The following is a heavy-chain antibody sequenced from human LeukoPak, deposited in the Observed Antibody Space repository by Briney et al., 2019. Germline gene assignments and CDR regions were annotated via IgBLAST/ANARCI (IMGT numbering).Heavy chain of an antibody. CDR2: INTNTGNP. CDR3: ARSNNDGDYLGVGFDY. J-gene: IGHJ4*02. D-gene: IGHD4-17*01. V-gene: IGHV7-4-1*02. CDR1: GYTFSSYA. Sequence: ASVKVSCKASGYTFSSYAMNWVRQAPGQGLEWMGWINTNTGNPTYAQGFTGRFVFSLDTSVSAAYLQISSLQAEDTAVYYCARSNNDGDYLGVGFDYWGQGTLVTVSS.